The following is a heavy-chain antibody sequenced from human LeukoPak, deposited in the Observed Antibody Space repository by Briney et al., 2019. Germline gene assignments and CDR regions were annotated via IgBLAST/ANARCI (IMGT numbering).Heavy chain of an antibody. Sequence: GASVKVSCKASGYTFTGYFIHWVRQAPGQGFEWMGWINPNSGGTNYAQNFQDRVTMTRDTSISTAYMELNRLKSDDTAVYYCARNIRSAGSSSMTTPNWGQGTLVTVSS. D-gene: IGHD6-6*01. V-gene: IGHV1-2*02. CDR3: ARNIRSAGSSSMTTPN. CDR1: GYTFTGYF. J-gene: IGHJ4*02. CDR2: INPNSGGT.